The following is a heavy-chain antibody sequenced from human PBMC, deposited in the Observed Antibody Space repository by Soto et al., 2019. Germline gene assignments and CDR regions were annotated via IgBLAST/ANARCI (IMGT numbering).Heavy chain of an antibody. Sequence: QVQLVESGGGVVQPGRSLRLSCAASGFTFSSYGMHWVRQAPGNGLEWVAVISYDGSNKYYADSVKGRFTISRDNSKNTLYLQMNSLRAEDTAVYYCAKERQWFGEVDYWGQGTLVTVSS. D-gene: IGHD3-10*01. CDR1: GFTFSSYG. J-gene: IGHJ4*02. CDR3: AKERQWFGEVDY. CDR2: ISYDGSNK. V-gene: IGHV3-30*18.